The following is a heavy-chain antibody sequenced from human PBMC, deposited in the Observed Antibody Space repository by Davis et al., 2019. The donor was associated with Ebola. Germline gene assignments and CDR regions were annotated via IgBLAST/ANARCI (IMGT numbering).Heavy chain of an antibody. V-gene: IGHV1-18*01. D-gene: IGHD3-10*01. J-gene: IGHJ6*02. CDR3: ARRGITMVRGVMDYYYYYGMDV. Sequence: ASVQVSCKASGGIFTSYGISWVRQAPGQGLAWMGWISAYNGNTNYAQKLQGRVTLTTDTSTSTAYMELRSLRSDDTAVYYCARRGITMVRGVMDYYYYYGMDVWGQGTTVTVSS. CDR2: ISAYNGNT. CDR1: GGIFTSYG.